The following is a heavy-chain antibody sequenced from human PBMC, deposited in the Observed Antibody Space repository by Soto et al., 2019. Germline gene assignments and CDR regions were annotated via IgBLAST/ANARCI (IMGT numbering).Heavy chain of an antibody. V-gene: IGHV3-7*03. J-gene: IGHJ4*02. D-gene: IGHD3-22*01. Sequence: EVQLVESGGGLVQPGGSLRLSCAASGFTFSSYWMSWVRQAPGKGLEWVANIKQDGSEKYYVDSVKGRFTISRDNAKNSLYLQMNSLRAEDTAVYYCARDHHYYYDSSGYYYFDYWGQGTLVTVSS. CDR2: IKQDGSEK. CDR3: ARDHHYYYDSSGYYYFDY. CDR1: GFTFSSYW.